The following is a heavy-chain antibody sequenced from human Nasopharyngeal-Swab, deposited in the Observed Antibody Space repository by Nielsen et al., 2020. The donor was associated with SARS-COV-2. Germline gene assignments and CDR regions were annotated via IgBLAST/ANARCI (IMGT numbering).Heavy chain of an antibody. Sequence: GESLKISCAASGYFFSSYGMHWVRQAPGKGLEWVAVISHDGRGNVYADSVKGRFTISRDNSTLYLQMDSLRAEDTAVYYCARWNNRGAGGTYEMDVWGQGTTVTVSS. CDR1: GYFFSSYG. V-gene: IGHV3-30*03. CDR2: ISHDGRGN. CDR3: ARWNNRGAGGTYEMDV. D-gene: IGHD2/OR15-2a*01. J-gene: IGHJ6*02.